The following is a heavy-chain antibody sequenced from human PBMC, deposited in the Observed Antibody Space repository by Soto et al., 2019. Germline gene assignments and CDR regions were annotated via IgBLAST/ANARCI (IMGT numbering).Heavy chain of an antibody. J-gene: IGHJ6*02. Sequence: EAQLLESGGGLVQPGGSLRLSSAASGFTFSSYAMRWVRQAPGKGLEWVSSISTSGGSTYYADSVKGRFTISRDNSNNTRYLQMNSLRAEDTAVYYCSLSDRYYGMDVWGLGTTVTVSS. CDR3: SLSDRYYGMDV. CDR1: GFTFSSYA. CDR2: ISTSGGST. V-gene: IGHV3-23*01.